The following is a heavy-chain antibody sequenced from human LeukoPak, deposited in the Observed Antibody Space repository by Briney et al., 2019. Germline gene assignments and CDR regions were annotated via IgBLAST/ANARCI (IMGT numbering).Heavy chain of an antibody. Sequence: GESLKISCKGSGYSFTSYWIGWVRQMPGKGLEWMGIIYPGDSDTRYSPSFQGQVTISADKSISTAYLQWSSLKASDTAMYYCARWKGSGSYYKGEYYFDYWGQGTLVTVSS. J-gene: IGHJ4*02. CDR3: ARWKGSGSYYKGEYYFDY. D-gene: IGHD3-10*01. V-gene: IGHV5-51*01. CDR1: GYSFTSYW. CDR2: IYPGDSDT.